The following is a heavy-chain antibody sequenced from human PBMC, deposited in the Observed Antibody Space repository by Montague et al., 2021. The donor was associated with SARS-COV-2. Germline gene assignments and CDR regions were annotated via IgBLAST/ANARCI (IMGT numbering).Heavy chain of an antibody. J-gene: IGHJ6*02. CDR3: ARDSSSGSDWYYYYGMDV. CDR1: GFTFSSYA. V-gene: IGHV3-33*08. D-gene: IGHD6-13*01. Sequence: SLRLSCAASGFTFSSYALTWVRQAPGKGLEWVAIIWYDGSKNYYADSVKGRFTISRDNSKNTLYLQMNTLRAEDTAVYYCARDSSSGSDWYYYYGMDVWGQGTTVTVSS. CDR2: IWYDGSKN.